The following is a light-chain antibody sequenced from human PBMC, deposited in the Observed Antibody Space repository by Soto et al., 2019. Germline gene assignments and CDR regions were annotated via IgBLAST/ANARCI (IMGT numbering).Light chain of an antibody. J-gene: IGKJ4*01. V-gene: IGKV3-11*01. CDR3: QQRSNRAGRLT. CDR2: DAS. Sequence: EIVLTQSPATLSLSPGERATLSCRASQSVSSYLAWYQQKPGQAPRLLIYDASNRATGIPARFSGSGSGTDFTLTISSLEPEDFAVYYCQQRSNRAGRLTFGGGTKVEIK. CDR1: QSVSSY.